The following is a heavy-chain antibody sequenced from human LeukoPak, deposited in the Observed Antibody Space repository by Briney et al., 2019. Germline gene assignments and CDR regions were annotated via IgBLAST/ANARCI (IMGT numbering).Heavy chain of an antibody. V-gene: IGHV4-34*01. J-gene: IGHJ6*02. CDR1: GGSFSGYY. CDR3: ARGRYYGSGSYWFYYYGMDV. CDR2: INHSGST. Sequence: PSETLSLTCAVYGGSFSGYYWSCIRQPPGKGLEWIGDINHSGSTNYNPFLKSRVTISVDTSKNQFSLKLSSVTAADTAVYYCARGRYYGSGSYWFYYYGMDVWGQGTTVTVSS. D-gene: IGHD3-10*01.